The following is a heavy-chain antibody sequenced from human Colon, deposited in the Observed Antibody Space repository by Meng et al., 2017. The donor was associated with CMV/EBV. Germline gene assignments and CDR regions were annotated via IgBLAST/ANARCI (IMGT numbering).Heavy chain of an antibody. D-gene: IGHD1-1*01. CDR1: VDIISRQT. J-gene: IGHJ4*02. CDR2: IAPIFGTI. V-gene: IGHV1-69*08. Sequence: QVQLVQSGDEVKKPGSSVKVSCKTSVDIISRQTVSWVRQAPGQGLEWMGKIAPIFGTIKYAEKFQGRVTITADHPTSTVYMELISLRPDDTAVYYCARDWAWTHDYWGQGTLVTVSS. CDR3: ARDWAWTHDY.